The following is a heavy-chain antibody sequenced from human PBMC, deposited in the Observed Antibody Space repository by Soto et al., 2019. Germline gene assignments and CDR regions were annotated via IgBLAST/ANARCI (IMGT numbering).Heavy chain of an antibody. J-gene: IGHJ4*02. CDR2: ISAYNGNT. CDR1: GYTFTSYG. CDR3: ARDLGIAARRGVRICGY. Sequence: ASVKVSCKASGYTFTSYGISWVRQAPGQGLEWMGWISAYNGNTNYAQKLQGRVTMTTDTSTSTAYMELRSLRSDDTAVYYCARDLGIAARRGVRICGYWGQGTLVTVSS. V-gene: IGHV1-18*04. D-gene: IGHD6-6*01.